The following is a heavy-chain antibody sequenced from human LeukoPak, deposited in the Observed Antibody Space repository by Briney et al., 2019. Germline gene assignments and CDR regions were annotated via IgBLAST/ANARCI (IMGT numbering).Heavy chain of an antibody. D-gene: IGHD2-15*01. J-gene: IGHJ6*02. V-gene: IGHV4-34*01. CDR3: ARNTGSGYYFYYGMDV. Sequence: PSETLSLTCAVYGGSFSGFYWSWIRQPPGKGLEWIGEINHSGSTNYNPSLKSRVTISVDTSKNQFSLKLSSVTAADTAVYYCARNTGSGYYFYYGMDVWGQGTTVTVSS. CDR1: GGSFSGFY. CDR2: INHSGST.